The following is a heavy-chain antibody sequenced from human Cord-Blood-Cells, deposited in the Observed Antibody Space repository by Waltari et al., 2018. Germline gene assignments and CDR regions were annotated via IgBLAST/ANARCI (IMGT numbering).Heavy chain of an antibody. CDR2: INHSGST. J-gene: IGHJ3*02. Sequence: VQLQQGAAGLLKPRQTLSPTCAAHGGAFRGYHRRCNRKPPGKGLEWIGEINHSGSTNYNPSRKSRVTISVDTSKNQFSLKLSSVTAADTAVYYCARDSGDPDFGAFDIWGQGTMVTDSS. CDR3: ARDSGDPDFGAFDI. D-gene: IGHD7-27*01. V-gene: IGHV4-34*01. CDR1: GGAFRGYH.